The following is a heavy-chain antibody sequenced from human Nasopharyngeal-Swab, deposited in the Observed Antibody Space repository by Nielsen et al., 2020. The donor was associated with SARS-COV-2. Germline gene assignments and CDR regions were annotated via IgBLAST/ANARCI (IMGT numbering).Heavy chain of an antibody. CDR2: IRYDGSNK. Sequence: GGSLRLSCAASGFTFSSYGMHWVRQAPGKGLEWVAFIRYDGSNKYYADSVKGRFTISRDNSKNTLYLQMNSLRAEDTDVYYCAKDSGLLWFGISDYWGQGTLVTVSS. D-gene: IGHD3-10*01. CDR1: GFTFSSYG. CDR3: AKDSGLLWFGISDY. J-gene: IGHJ4*02. V-gene: IGHV3-30*02.